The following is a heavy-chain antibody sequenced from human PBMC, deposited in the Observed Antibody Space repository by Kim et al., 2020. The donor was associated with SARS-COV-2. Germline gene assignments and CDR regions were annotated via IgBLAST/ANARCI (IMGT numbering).Heavy chain of an antibody. CDR3: ARGLYYYDSSGQYPPWYYYYGMDV. V-gene: IGHV4-59*13. CDR1: GGSISSYY. CDR2: IYYSGST. Sequence: SETLSLTCTVSGGSISSYYWSWIRQPPGKGLEWIGYIYYSGSTNYNPSLKSRVTISVDTSKNQFSLKLSSVTAADTAVYYCARGLYYYDSSGQYPPWYYYYGMDVWGQGTTVTVSS. D-gene: IGHD3-22*01. J-gene: IGHJ6*02.